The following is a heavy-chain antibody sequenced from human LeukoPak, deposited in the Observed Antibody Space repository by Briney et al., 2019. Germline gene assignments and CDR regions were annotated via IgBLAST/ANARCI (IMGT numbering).Heavy chain of an antibody. V-gene: IGHV1-69*13. CDR2: IIPIFGTA. D-gene: IGHD4-17*01. Sequence: SVKVSCKASGGTFRSYAISWVRQAPGQGREWMGVIIPIFGTANYAQQFQGRVTITADESTSTAYMELSGLRTEDTAVYYCARDPDYGDYVGIRSTSDYWGQGTLVTVSS. CDR1: GGTFRSYA. CDR3: ARDPDYGDYVGIRSTSDY. J-gene: IGHJ4*02.